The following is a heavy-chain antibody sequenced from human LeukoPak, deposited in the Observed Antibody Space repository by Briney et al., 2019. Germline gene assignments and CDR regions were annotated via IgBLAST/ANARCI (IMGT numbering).Heavy chain of an antibody. D-gene: IGHD4-17*01. J-gene: IGHJ4*02. CDR1: GGSTSSGGYS. CDR3: AKAGITVSNLDY. Sequence: SETLSLTCTVSGGSTSSGGYSWSWIRQHPGKGLEWIGYIYYSGSTYYNPSLKSRVTISVDTSKNQFSLKLSSVTAADTAVYYCAKAGITVSNLDYWGQGTLVTVSS. V-gene: IGHV4-31*03. CDR2: IYYSGST.